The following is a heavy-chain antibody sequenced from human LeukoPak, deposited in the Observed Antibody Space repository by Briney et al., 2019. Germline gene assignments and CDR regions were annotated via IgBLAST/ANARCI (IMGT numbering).Heavy chain of an antibody. CDR2: MNPNSGNT. Sequence: ASVKVSCKASGHTFTNYDINWVRQATGQGPEWTGWMNPNSGNTGYAQKFQGRVTMTRNTSISTAYMELSSLTTEDTAVYYCAVCKRRYWFDPWGQGTLVTVSS. J-gene: IGHJ5*02. V-gene: IGHV1-8*01. CDR3: AVCKRRYWFDP. D-gene: IGHD6-25*01. CDR1: GHTFTNYD.